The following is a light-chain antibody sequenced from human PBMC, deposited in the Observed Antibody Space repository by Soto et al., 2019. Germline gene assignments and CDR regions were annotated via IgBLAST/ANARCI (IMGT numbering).Light chain of an antibody. CDR2: GAF. J-gene: IGKJ1*01. CDR3: QQYNDWPLT. CDR1: QSVSSN. Sequence: EILMTQSPVTLSVSPGERATLSCRASQSVSSNLAWYQQKPGQAPSLLIYGAFTRATGIPARFSGTGSGTEFPLTISSLQSEDFALYYGQQYNDWPLTFGQGTKVEI. V-gene: IGKV3-15*01.